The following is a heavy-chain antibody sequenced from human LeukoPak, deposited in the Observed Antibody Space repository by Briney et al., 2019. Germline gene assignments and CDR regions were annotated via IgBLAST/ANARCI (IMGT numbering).Heavy chain of an antibody. CDR2: IYYSGST. CDR3: ARGGGYRYYYYYMDV. J-gene: IGHJ6*03. V-gene: IGHV4-59*01. D-gene: IGHD1-26*01. Sequence: SETLSLTCTVSGGSISSYYWSWIRQPPGKGLEWLGYIYYSGSTNYNPSLRSRVTISVDTSKNQFSLKLSSVTAADTAVYYCARGGGYRYYYYYMDVWGKGTTVTISS. CDR1: GGSISSYY.